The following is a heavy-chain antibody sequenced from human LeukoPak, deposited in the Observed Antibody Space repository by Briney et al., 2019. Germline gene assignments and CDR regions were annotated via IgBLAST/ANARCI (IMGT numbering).Heavy chain of an antibody. V-gene: IGHV4-31*03. CDR1: GGSISSEGYY. Sequence: SQTLSLTCTVSGGSISSEGYYWSWIRQHPGKGLEWIGFIYYTGSTTYYNPSLKSRATISVDTSKNHFSLKLTSVTAADTAVYHCARATGGAAAADFDPWGQGTLVTVSS. CDR2: IYYTGSTT. D-gene: IGHD6-13*01. J-gene: IGHJ5*02. CDR3: ARATGGAAAADFDP.